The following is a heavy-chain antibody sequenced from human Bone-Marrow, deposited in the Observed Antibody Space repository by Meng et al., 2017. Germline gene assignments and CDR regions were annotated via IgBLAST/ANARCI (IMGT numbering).Heavy chain of an antibody. Sequence: SLRLSCAASGFTFDDYAMHWVRQAPGKGLEWVSLISWDGGSTYYADSVKGRFTISRDNSKNSLYLQMNSLRAEDTALYYCAKTNYGGNSGWGWFDPWGQGTLVTVSS. V-gene: IGHV3-43D*03. J-gene: IGHJ5*02. D-gene: IGHD4-23*01. CDR3: AKTNYGGNSGWGWFDP. CDR1: GFTFDDYA. CDR2: ISWDGGST.